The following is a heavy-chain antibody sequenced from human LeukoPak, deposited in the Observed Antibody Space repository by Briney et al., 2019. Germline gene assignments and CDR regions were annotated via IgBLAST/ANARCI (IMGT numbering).Heavy chain of an antibody. CDR3: AKGGPYYDFWSGYFDY. J-gene: IGHJ4*02. CDR2: ISGGGGST. D-gene: IGHD3-3*01. Sequence: PGGSLRLSCAASGFTFSSYAMSWVRQAPGKGLEWVSAISGGGGSTYYADSVKGRFTISRDNSKNTLYLQMNSLRAEDTAVYYCAKGGPYYDFWSGYFDYWGQGTLVTVSS. CDR1: GFTFSSYA. V-gene: IGHV3-23*01.